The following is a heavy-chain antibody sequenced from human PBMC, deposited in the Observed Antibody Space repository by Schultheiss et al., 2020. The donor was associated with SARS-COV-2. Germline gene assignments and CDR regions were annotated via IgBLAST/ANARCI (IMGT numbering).Heavy chain of an antibody. Sequence: GGSLRLSCAASGFTFSSFGIHWVRQAPGKGLEWVAVISYDGSNREYVDSVKGRFTISRDNSKNTLYLQMNSLRAEDTAVYYCVRDRSWWTPYNCFDLWGRGTLVTVSS. CDR2: ISYDGSNR. D-gene: IGHD2-15*01. CDR3: VRDRSWWTPYNCFDL. CDR1: GFTFSSFG. V-gene: IGHV3-30*03. J-gene: IGHJ5*02.